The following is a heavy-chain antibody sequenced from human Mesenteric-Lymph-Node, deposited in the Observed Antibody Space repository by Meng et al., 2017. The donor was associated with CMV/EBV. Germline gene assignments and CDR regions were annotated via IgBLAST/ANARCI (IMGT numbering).Heavy chain of an antibody. Sequence: SETLSLTCTVSGGSVSSGSYYWSWIRQPPGKGLEWIGYIYYSGSTNYNPSLKSRVTISVDTSKNQFSLKLSSVTAADTAVYYCARALAYCGDDCDFLGYFYGMDVWGQGTTVTVSS. V-gene: IGHV4-61*01. CDR1: GGSVSSGSYY. CDR3: ARALAYCGDDCDFLGYFYGMDV. CDR2: IYYSGST. J-gene: IGHJ6*02. D-gene: IGHD2-21*01.